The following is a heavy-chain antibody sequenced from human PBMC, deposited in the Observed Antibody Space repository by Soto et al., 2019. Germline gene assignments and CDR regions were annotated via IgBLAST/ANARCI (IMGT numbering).Heavy chain of an antibody. CDR2: IHHSGNT. Sequence: PSETLSLTCAVSGGSFSGYYWSWIRQSPGKGLQWIGEIHHSGNTNYNPSLKRRLTISVDTSKNQFSLNLSSVTAADSAVYYCARGKRGSSSYRGEGMYYYYGMDVWGQGTTVTVSS. CDR3: ARGKRGSSSYRGEGMYYYYGMDV. V-gene: IGHV4-34*01. D-gene: IGHD6-13*01. J-gene: IGHJ6*02. CDR1: GGSFSGYY.